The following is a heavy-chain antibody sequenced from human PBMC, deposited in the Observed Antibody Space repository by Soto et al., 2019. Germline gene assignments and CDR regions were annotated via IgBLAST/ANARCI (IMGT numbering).Heavy chain of an antibody. CDR1: GFTFSSYA. CDR2: ISGSGGST. D-gene: IGHD3-3*01. J-gene: IGHJ4*02. Sequence: GGSLRLSCAASGFTFSSYAMSWVRQAPGKGLEWVSAISGSGGSTYYADSVKGRFTISRDNAKKTLYLQMNSLRVDDTAVYYCARDSSPYYDFWSGFYTYFDYWGQGALVTVSS. V-gene: IGHV3-23*01. CDR3: ARDSSPYYDFWSGFYTYFDY.